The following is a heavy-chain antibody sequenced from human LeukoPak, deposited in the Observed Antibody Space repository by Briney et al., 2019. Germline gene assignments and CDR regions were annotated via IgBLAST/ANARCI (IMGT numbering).Heavy chain of an antibody. Sequence: GRSLRLSCAASGFTFSSYGMHWVRQAPGKGLGWVAVISYDGSNKYYADSVKGRFTISRDNSKNTLYLQMNSLRAEDTAVYYCAKPLYYDILTGPDAFDIWGQGTMVTVSS. CDR1: GFTFSSYG. V-gene: IGHV3-30*18. CDR3: AKPLYYDILTGPDAFDI. J-gene: IGHJ3*02. CDR2: ISYDGSNK. D-gene: IGHD3-9*01.